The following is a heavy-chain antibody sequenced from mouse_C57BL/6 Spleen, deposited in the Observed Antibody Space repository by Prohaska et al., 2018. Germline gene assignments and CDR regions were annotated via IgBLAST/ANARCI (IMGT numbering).Heavy chain of an antibody. J-gene: IGHJ4*01. CDR2: INPNNGGT. V-gene: IGHV1-22*01. CDR3: ASYYGSSYAMDY. CDR1: GYTFTDYN. Sequence: EVQLQQSGPELVKPGASVKMSCKASGYTFTDYNMHWVKQSHGKSLEWIGYINPNNGGTSYNQKFKGKATLTVNKSSSTAYMELRSLTSEDSAVYYCASYYGSSYAMDYWGQGTSVTVSS. D-gene: IGHD1-1*01.